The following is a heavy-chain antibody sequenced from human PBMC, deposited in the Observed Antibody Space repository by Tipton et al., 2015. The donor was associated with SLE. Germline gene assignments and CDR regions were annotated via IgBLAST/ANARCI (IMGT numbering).Heavy chain of an antibody. V-gene: IGHV4-61*09. CDR2: IYSRGNI. CDR1: GGYITSDIYY. CDR3: ARQGFGASTGMDWFDP. Sequence: TLSLTCFVSGGYITSDIYYWGWIRQPPGKGLEWIGHIYSRGNINYNPSLKSRVTMSVDTSKNQFSLRLNSVTAADTAVYYCARQGFGASTGMDWFDPWGQGTLVTVSS. D-gene: IGHD3-10*01. J-gene: IGHJ5*02.